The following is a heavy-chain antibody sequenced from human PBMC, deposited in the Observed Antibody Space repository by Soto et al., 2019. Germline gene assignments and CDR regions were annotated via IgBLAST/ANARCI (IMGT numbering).Heavy chain of an antibody. J-gene: IGHJ6*02. CDR2: IIPIFGTA. CDR1: GGTFSSYA. Sequence: SVKVSCKASGGTFSSYAISWVRHAPGQGLEWMGGIIPIFGTANYAQKFQGRVTITADESTSTAYMELSSLRSEDTAVYYCARGGDSYGYDYYYYGMDVWGQGTTVTVSS. V-gene: IGHV1-69*13. CDR3: ARGGDSYGYDYYYYGMDV. D-gene: IGHD5-18*01.